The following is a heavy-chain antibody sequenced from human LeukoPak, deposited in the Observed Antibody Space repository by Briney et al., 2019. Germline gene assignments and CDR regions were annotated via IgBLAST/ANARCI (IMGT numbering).Heavy chain of an antibody. CDR3: ARDRGGRTGDGLDF. CDR2: ISSSSSYI. Sequence: GGSLRLSCAASGFTFSSYSMNWVRQAPGKGLEWVSSISSSSSYIYYADSVKGRFTISRDNAKNSLYLQMNSLGAEDTAVYYCARDRGGRTGDGLDFWGQGTLVTVSS. J-gene: IGHJ4*02. D-gene: IGHD4-17*01. V-gene: IGHV3-21*04. CDR1: GFTFSSYS.